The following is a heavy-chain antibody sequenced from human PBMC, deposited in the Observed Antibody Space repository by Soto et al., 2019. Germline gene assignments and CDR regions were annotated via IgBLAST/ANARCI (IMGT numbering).Heavy chain of an antibody. D-gene: IGHD4-17*01. CDR1: GGSISSYY. CDR2: IYYSGST. J-gene: IGHJ4*02. Sequence: SETLSLTCTVSGGSISSYYWSWIRQPPGKGLEWIGYIYYSGSTNYNPSLKSRVTISVGTSKNQFSLKLSSVTAADTAVYYCARLGYGDYRRYYFDYWGQGTLVTVSS. V-gene: IGHV4-59*08. CDR3: ARLGYGDYRRYYFDY.